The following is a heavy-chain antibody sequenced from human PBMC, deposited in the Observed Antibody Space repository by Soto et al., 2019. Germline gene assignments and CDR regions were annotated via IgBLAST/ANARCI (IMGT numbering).Heavy chain of an antibody. J-gene: IGHJ4*02. CDR3: AKGGVRGVVIAETDC. Sequence: HPGGSLRLSCAASGFTFSNYAMSWVRQAPGKGLEWVSAISGNGGTTFYADSVKGRFSISRDNSKNTLYLQMNSLRAEDTAVYYCAKGGVRGVVIAETDCWGQGTLVTVSS. CDR1: GFTFSNYA. V-gene: IGHV3-23*01. CDR2: ISGNGGTT. D-gene: IGHD3-10*01.